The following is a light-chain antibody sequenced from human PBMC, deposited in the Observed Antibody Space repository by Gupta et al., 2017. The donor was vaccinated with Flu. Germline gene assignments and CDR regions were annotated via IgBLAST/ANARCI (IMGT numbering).Light chain of an antibody. Sequence: EILLTRSPQSQSVTPKEKVTITCRASQSIGSSLHWYQQKPEQAPKLLIKHASHFSSGVPSRFSGSGSGTDFTLTIKSLEAEDAAAYYCQQRSSLPLTFGEGTLLEIK. J-gene: IGKJ5*01. CDR2: HAS. V-gene: IGKV6D-21*02. CDR1: QSIGSS. CDR3: QQRSSLPLT.